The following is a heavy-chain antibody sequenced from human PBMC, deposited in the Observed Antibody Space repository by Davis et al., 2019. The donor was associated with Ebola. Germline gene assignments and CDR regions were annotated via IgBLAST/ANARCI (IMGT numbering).Heavy chain of an antibody. CDR2: IYPGDSDT. D-gene: IGHD6-19*01. V-gene: IGHV5-51*01. CDR1: GYSFTSYW. CDR3: ARLRIAVAGFVDYYYGMDV. Sequence: GESLKISCQGSGYSFTSYWIGWVRQMPGKGLEWMGIIYPGDSDTRYSPSFQGQVTISADKSISTAYLQWSSLKASDTAMYYCARLRIAVAGFVDYYYGMDVWGQGTTVTVSS. J-gene: IGHJ6*02.